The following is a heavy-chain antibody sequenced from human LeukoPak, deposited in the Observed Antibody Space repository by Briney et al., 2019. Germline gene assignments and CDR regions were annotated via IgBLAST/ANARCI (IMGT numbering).Heavy chain of an antibody. Sequence: AASVTVSYTASGYTFTGYYMHWVRQAPGQGLEWMGWINPNSGGTNYAQKFQGRVTMTRDTSISTAYMELSRLRSDDTAVYYCARVTMIVVARDPFDYWGQGTLVTVSS. CDR1: GYTFTGYY. V-gene: IGHV1-2*02. D-gene: IGHD3-22*01. CDR3: ARVTMIVVARDPFDY. CDR2: INPNSGGT. J-gene: IGHJ4*02.